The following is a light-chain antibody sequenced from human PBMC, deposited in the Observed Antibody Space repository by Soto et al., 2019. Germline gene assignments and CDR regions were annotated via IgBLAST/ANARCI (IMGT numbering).Light chain of an antibody. CDR2: DVS. CDR3: SSYTSSSTRV. J-gene: IGLJ2*01. Sequence: QSALTQPASXXGXXXXXXXISCTGTSSDVGGYNYVSWYQQHPGKAPKLMIYDVSNRPSGVSNRFSGSKSGNTASLTISGLQAKDEADYYCSSYTSSSTRVFGGGTKLTVL. CDR1: SSDVGGYNY. V-gene: IGLV2-14*01.